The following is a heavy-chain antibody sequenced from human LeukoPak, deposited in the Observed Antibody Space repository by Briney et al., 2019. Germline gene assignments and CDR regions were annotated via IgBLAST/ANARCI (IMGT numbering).Heavy chain of an antibody. CDR3: AKGNELRYLGSHLDY. V-gene: IGHV3-23*01. CDR2: ISGSGGST. J-gene: IGHJ4*02. D-gene: IGHD3-9*01. Sequence: GGSLRLSCAASGFTFSSYGMSWVRQAPGEGLEWVSAISGSGGSTYYADSVKGRFTISRDNSKNTLYLQMNSLRAEDTAVYYCAKGNELRYLGSHLDYWGQGTLVTVSS. CDR1: GFTFSSYG.